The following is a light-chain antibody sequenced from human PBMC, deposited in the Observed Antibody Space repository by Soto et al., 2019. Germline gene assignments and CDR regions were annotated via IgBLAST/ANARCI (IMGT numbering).Light chain of an antibody. J-gene: IGKJ1*01. Sequence: DIRMTQSPSTLSASVGDRFTITGLASQSISSWLAWYQQKPGKAPKLLIYDASSLESGVPSRFSGSGSGTEFTLTISSLQPDDFATYYCQQYNSYSWTFGQGTKVDI. CDR2: DAS. V-gene: IGKV1-5*01. CDR1: QSISSW. CDR3: QQYNSYSWT.